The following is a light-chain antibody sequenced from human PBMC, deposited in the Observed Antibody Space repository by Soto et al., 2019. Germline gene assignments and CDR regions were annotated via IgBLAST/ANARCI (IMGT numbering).Light chain of an antibody. J-gene: IGKJ1*01. CDR3: QQYNLWPPWT. Sequence: EIVMTQSPATLAVSPGERATLPLRARQSVSRNLAWYQQKPGQAPRLLIYGASTRATGIPARFSGSGSGTEFTLTISSLQSEDFAVYYCQQYNLWPPWTFGQGTKVEIK. CDR1: QSVSRN. CDR2: GAS. V-gene: IGKV3-15*01.